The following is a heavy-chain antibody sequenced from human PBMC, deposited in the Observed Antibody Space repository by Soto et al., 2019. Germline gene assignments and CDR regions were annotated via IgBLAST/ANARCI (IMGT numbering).Heavy chain of an antibody. V-gene: IGHV4-34*01. D-gene: IGHD3-22*01. CDR2: INDSGST. CDR1: GGSFSDYS. CDR3: ARGSHKLHSYDSSGFYHYVDY. J-gene: IGHJ4*02. Sequence: QVQLQQWGAGLLKPSETLSLTCAVYGGSFSDYSWTWIRQPPGKGLEWIGEINDSGSTNYTPSLERRVTISRDTSKNRFYLKLSSVTAADTAVYYCARGSHKLHSYDSSGFYHYVDYWGQGSLVTVSS.